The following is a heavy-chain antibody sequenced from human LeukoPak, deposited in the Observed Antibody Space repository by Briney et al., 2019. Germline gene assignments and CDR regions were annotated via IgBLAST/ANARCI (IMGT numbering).Heavy chain of an antibody. D-gene: IGHD3-3*01. Sequence: PGRSLRLSCAASGFTFSSYAMHWVRQAPGKGLEWVALISYDGSNKYYADSVKGRFTISRDNSKKTLYLQMNSLRAEDTAVYYCARGQTSGVVTGLPIDYWGQGILVTVSS. CDR1: GFTFSSYA. CDR3: ARGQTSGVVTGLPIDY. J-gene: IGHJ4*02. CDR2: ISYDGSNK. V-gene: IGHV3-30-3*01.